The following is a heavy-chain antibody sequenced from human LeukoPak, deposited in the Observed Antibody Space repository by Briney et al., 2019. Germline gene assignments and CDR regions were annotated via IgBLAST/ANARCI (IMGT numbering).Heavy chain of an antibody. CDR1: GFTFSSYE. Sequence: PGGSLRLSSAASGFTFSSYEMNWVRQAPGKGLEWVSYISSSGSTIYYADSVKGRFTISRDNAKNSLYLQMNSLRAEDMAVYYCARTSYYYGSGSSDYYYGMDVWGKGTTVTVSS. CDR2: ISSSGSTI. CDR3: ARTSYYYGSGSSDYYYGMDV. D-gene: IGHD3-10*01. V-gene: IGHV3-48*03. J-gene: IGHJ6*04.